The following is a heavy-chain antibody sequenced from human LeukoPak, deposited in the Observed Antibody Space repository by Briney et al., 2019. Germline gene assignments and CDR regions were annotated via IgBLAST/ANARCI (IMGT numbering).Heavy chain of an antibody. CDR2: IYTSGST. CDR1: GGSISSGSYY. D-gene: IGHD5-24*01. V-gene: IGHV4-61*02. Sequence: TSETLSLTCTVSGGSISSGSYYWSWIRQPAGKGLEWIGRIYTSGSTNYNPSLKSRVTISVDTSKNQFSLKLSSVTAADTAVYYCARNRAMATATDLDYWGQGTLVTVSS. J-gene: IGHJ4*02. CDR3: ARNRAMATATDLDY.